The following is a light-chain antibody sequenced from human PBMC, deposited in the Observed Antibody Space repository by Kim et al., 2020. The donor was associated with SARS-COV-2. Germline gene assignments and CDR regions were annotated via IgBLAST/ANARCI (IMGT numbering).Light chain of an antibody. CDR3: QQYGSSPLYT. J-gene: IGKJ2*01. V-gene: IGKV3-20*01. Sequence: EIVLTQSPGTLSLSPGERATLSCRASQSVSSSYLAWYQQKPGQAPRLLIYDASSRATGIPDRFSGSGSGTDFTLTISRLEPEDFAVYYCQQYGSSPLYTFGKGTKLEI. CDR2: DAS. CDR1: QSVSSSY.